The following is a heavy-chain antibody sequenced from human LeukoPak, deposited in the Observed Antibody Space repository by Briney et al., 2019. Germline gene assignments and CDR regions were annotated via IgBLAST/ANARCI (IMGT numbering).Heavy chain of an antibody. CDR3: ARVRGSGWYFFDY. CDR2: ITSGSGTI. J-gene: IGHJ4*02. V-gene: IGHV3-48*02. Sequence: GGSLRLSCAASGFXFSSYSINWVRQAAGKGLEWVSYITSGSGTISYADSVKGRFTISRDNAKNSLYLQMNSLRDEDTAVYYCARVRGSGWYFFDYWGQGTLVTVSS. D-gene: IGHD6-19*01. CDR1: GFXFSSYS.